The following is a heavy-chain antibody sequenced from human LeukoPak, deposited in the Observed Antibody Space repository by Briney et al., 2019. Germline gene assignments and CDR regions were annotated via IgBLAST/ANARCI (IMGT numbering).Heavy chain of an antibody. Sequence: SETLSLTCTVSGGSISSSSYYWGWIRQPPGKGLEWIGSIYYSGSTYYNPSLKSRVTISRDNAKNSLYLQMNSLRAEDTTLYYCAKKGGGSYSDYFDYWGQGTLVTVSS. D-gene: IGHD1-26*01. CDR2: IYYSGST. CDR3: AKKGGGSYSDYFDY. V-gene: IGHV4-39*02. CDR1: GGSISSSSYY. J-gene: IGHJ4*02.